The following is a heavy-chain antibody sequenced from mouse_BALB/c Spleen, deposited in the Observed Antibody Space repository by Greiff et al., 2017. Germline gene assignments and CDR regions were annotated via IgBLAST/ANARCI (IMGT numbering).Heavy chain of an antibody. V-gene: IGHV14-3*02. CDR2: IDPANGNT. D-gene: IGHD1-1*02. J-gene: IGHJ3*01. CDR1: GFNIKDTY. Sequence: EVKVEESGAELVKPGASVKLSCTASGFNIKDTYMHWVKQRPEQGLEWIGRIDPANGNTKYDPKFQGKATITADTSSNTAYLQLSSLTSEDTAVYYCARGSYGFAYWGQGTLVTVSA. CDR3: ARGSYGFAY.